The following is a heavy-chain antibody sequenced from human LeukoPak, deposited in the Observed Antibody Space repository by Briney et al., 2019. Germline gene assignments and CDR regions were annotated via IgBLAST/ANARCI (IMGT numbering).Heavy chain of an antibody. CDR1: GGTFSSYA. J-gene: IGHJ4*02. D-gene: IGHD3-22*01. Sequence: GSSVKVSCKASGGTFSSYAISWVRQAPGQGLEWMGGIIPIFGTANYAQKFQGRVTITTDESTSTAYMELSSLRSEDTAAYYCARAYDSSGYYYGPFDYWGQGTLVTVSS. CDR2: IIPIFGTA. V-gene: IGHV1-69*05. CDR3: ARAYDSSGYYYGPFDY.